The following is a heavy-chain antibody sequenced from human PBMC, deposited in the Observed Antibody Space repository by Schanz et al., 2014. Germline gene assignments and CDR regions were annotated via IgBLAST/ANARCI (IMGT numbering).Heavy chain of an antibody. CDR2: ISGGGGTT. J-gene: IGHJ4*02. CDR3: AKIERNED. Sequence: EVQLLESGGGLVQPGGSLRLSCAASGFTFSSYAMSWVRQAPGKGLEWVSAISGGGGTTYYADSVKGRFTISRDNSKNALYLQMNSRRAEDTAVYFCAKIERNEDWGQGTLVTVSS. D-gene: IGHD1-1*01. V-gene: IGHV3-23*01. CDR1: GFTFSSYA.